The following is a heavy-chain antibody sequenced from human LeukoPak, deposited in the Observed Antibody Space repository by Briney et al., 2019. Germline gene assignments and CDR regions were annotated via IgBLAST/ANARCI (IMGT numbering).Heavy chain of an antibody. J-gene: IGHJ6*02. CDR2: ISTNGDST. Sequence: GGSLRLSCAASGFSFNNYAMHWVRQAPGKGLEYVAAISTNGDSTYYASSVKGRFTISRDNSKNTLYLLMGSLRAEDMALYYCARVDRGTYYDGSGYYWLSHGLDVWGQGTTVTISS. CDR3: ARVDRGTYYDGSGYYWLSHGLDV. V-gene: IGHV3-64*01. CDR1: GFSFNNYA. D-gene: IGHD3-22*01.